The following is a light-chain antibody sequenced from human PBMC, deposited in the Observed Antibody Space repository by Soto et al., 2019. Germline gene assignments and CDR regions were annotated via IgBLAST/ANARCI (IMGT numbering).Light chain of an antibody. Sequence: QSALIQPASVSGSPGQSLIISCTGTGGDFGSSTYVSWYQQHSDKAPKVVIYEVNQRPSGVSSRFSGAKSGSTASLTISGLQGDDEATYFCSSYTTTKSWVFGGGTKVTVL. CDR2: EVN. CDR3: SSYTTTKSWV. CDR1: GGDFGSSTY. J-gene: IGLJ3*02. V-gene: IGLV2-14*01.